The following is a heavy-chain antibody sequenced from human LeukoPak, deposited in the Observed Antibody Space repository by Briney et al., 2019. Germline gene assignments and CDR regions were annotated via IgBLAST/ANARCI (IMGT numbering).Heavy chain of an antibody. D-gene: IGHD6-6*01. Sequence: PSQTLSLTCTVSGGSISSGSYYWSWIRQPAGKGLEWIGRIYTSGSTNYNPSLKSRVTISVDTSKNQFSLKLSSVTAADTAVYYCARQSIAARRRTSGTLNYFDYWGQGTLVTVSS. CDR2: IYTSGST. CDR1: GGSISSGSYY. J-gene: IGHJ4*02. V-gene: IGHV4-61*02. CDR3: ARQSIAARRRTSGTLNYFDY.